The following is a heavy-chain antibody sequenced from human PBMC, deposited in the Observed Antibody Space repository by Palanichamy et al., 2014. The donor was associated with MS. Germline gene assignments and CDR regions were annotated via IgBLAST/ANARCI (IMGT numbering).Heavy chain of an antibody. CDR3: ARDKVEGPTQPDY. CDR2: IKQDGSET. V-gene: IGHV3-7*01. D-gene: IGHD1-26*01. J-gene: IGHJ4*02. Sequence: EVQLVESGGDLVQPGGSLRLSCAASGFTFSSYWMSWVRQAPGKGLEWVANIKQDGSETYYVDSVKGRFTISRDNARNSLYLQINSLRAEDTAVYYCARDKVEGPTQPDYWGQGTLVTVSS. CDR1: GFTFSSYW.